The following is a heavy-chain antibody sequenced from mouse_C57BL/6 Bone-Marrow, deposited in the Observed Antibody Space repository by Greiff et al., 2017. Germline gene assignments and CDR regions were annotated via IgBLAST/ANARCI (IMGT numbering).Heavy chain of an antibody. CDR3: AKSPSDYYGRYFDV. J-gene: IGHJ1*03. Sequence: QVQLVESGPGLVQPSQSLSITCTVSGFSLTSYGVHWVRQSPGKGLEWLGVIWRGGSTDYNAAFMSRLSITKDNSKSQVFFKMNSLQADDTAIYYCAKSPSDYYGRYFDVWGTGTTVTVSS. V-gene: IGHV2-5*01. D-gene: IGHD1-1*01. CDR1: GFSLTSYG. CDR2: IWRGGST.